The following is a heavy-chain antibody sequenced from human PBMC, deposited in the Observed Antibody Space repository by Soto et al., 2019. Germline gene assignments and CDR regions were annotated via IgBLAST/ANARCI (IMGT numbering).Heavy chain of an antibody. V-gene: IGHV4-39*01. CDR3: ARYSRSWQPNWFDL. D-gene: IGHD6-13*01. CDR2: IYYSGST. CDR1: GGSISSSSYY. J-gene: IGHJ5*02. Sequence: SETLSLTCTVSGGSISSSSYYWGWIRQPPGKGLEWIGSIYYSGSTYYNPSLKSRVTISVDTSKNQFSLKLSSVTAADTAVYYCARYSRSWQPNWFDLWGQGTLVTVSS.